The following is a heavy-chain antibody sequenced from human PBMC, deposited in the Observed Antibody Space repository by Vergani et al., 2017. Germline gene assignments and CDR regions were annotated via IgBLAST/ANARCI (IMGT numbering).Heavy chain of an antibody. CDR3: ARDRDYEYDYGMDA. CDR2: ISWNSNNK. D-gene: IGHD4-17*01. CDR1: GFTFGNYA. V-gene: IGHV3-9*03. J-gene: IGHJ6*02. Sequence: EEQLVESGGGLVEPGRSLRLTCEASGFTFGNYAMHWVRQAPGKGLEWVAGISWNSNNKGYADSVKGRFTISRDNAKKSQYLQMDSLRVEDMASYFCARDRDYEYDYGMDAWSQGTAVIV.